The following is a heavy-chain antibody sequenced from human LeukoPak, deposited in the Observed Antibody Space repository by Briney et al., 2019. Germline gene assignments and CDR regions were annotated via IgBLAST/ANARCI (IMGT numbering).Heavy chain of an antibody. J-gene: IGHJ4*02. CDR3: AREDIAVAGTFDY. V-gene: IGHV4-59*12. CDR1: GGSISSYY. Sequence: SETLSLTCTVSGGSISSYYWSWIRQPPGKGLGWIGYIYYSGSTNYNPSLKSRVTISVDTSKNQFSLKLSSVTAADTAVYYCAREDIAVAGTFDYWGQGTLVTVSS. CDR2: IYYSGST. D-gene: IGHD6-19*01.